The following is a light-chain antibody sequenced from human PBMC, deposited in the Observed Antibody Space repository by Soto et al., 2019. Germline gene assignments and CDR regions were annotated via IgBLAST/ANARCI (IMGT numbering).Light chain of an antibody. CDR1: QSVGRD. CDR3: QQRLNSIT. CDR2: GAS. J-gene: IGKJ5*01. Sequence: IVFKQSLATLSLSTGERATLSCRASQSVGRDLAWYQQKPGQAPRLLIHGASDRATGIPARFSGSGSGTDFTLTISSLGPEDFAVYYCQQRLNSITFGQGTRLEIK. V-gene: IGKV3-11*01.